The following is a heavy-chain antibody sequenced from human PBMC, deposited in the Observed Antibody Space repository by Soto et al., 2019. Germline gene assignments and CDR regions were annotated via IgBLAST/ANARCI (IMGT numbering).Heavy chain of an antibody. J-gene: IGHJ5*02. Sequence: SETLSLTCTVSGGSISSGGYYWSWIRQHPGKGLEWIGYIYYSGSTYYNPSLKSRVTISVDTSKNQFSLKLSSVTAADTAVYYCARDLRLFNSIWFDPWGQGTLVTVSS. CDR3: ARDLRLFNSIWFDP. CDR2: IYYSGST. CDR1: GGSISSGGYY. D-gene: IGHD3-22*01. V-gene: IGHV4-31*03.